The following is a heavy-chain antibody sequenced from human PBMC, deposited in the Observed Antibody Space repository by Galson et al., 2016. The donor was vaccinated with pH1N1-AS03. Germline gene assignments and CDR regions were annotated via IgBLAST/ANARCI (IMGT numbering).Heavy chain of an antibody. CDR2: VIPTLGTT. CDR3: AGGGVAGVYIES. CDR1: GDTFSNYA. V-gene: IGHV1-69*13. Sequence: SVKVSCKASGDTFSNYALSWVRQAPGQGLDWMGGVIPTLGTTSFAQKFQGRVAMTADDSTNTAYMELASPTSEDTAVYFCAGGGVAGVYIESWGQGTLVTVSS. D-gene: IGHD2-15*01. J-gene: IGHJ4*02.